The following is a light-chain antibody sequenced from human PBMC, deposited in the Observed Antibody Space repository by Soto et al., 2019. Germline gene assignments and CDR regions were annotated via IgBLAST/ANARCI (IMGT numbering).Light chain of an antibody. J-gene: IGKJ5*01. CDR2: DAS. CDR3: QQRKKWPPIT. Sequence: DIVLTQSPATLSSSPGERVTLSCRASQSVDNFLAWYQQKAGQPPRLLIYDASNRASGIPARFSGSGSGTEFTLTISSLEPEDLATYYCQQRKKWPPITFGQGTRLETK. CDR1: QSVDNF. V-gene: IGKV3-11*01.